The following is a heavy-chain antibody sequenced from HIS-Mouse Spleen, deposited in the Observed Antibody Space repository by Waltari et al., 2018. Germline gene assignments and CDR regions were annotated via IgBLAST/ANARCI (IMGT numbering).Heavy chain of an antibody. D-gene: IGHD6-13*01. CDR1: GGSIRSSSYY. Sequence: QLQLQESGPGLVKPSETLSLTGTVSGGSIRSSSYYCGWIRQPPGKGLEWIGSIYYSGSTYYNPSLKSRVTISVDTSKNQFSLKLSSVTAADTAVYYCAREIPYSSSWYDWYFDLWGRGTLVTVSS. V-gene: IGHV4-39*07. CDR3: AREIPYSSSWYDWYFDL. J-gene: IGHJ2*01. CDR2: IYYSGST.